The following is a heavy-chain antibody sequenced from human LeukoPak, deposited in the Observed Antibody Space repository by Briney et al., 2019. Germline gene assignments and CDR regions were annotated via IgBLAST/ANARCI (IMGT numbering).Heavy chain of an antibody. D-gene: IGHD6-13*01. CDR1: GGSISSGSYY. J-gene: IGHJ6*02. V-gene: IGHV4-61*02. Sequence: PSETLSLTCTVSGGSISSGSYYWSWIRQPAGKGLEWIGRIYTSGSTDYNPSLKSRVAISVDTSKNQFCLRLSSVTAADTAVYYCARAPAAGDYYGMDVWGQGTTVTVSS. CDR3: ARAPAAGDYYGMDV. CDR2: IYTSGST.